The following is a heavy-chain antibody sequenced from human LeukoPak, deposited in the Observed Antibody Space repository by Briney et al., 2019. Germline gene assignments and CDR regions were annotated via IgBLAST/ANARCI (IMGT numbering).Heavy chain of an antibody. J-gene: IGHJ6*02. Sequence: GGSLRLSCEASGFTFDDYDMSWVRQAPGKGLEWVSGINWNGDNTGYADSVKGRFTIFRDNAKNSLYLQMNSLRAEDTALYYCARELLARGMDVWGQGTTVTVSS. D-gene: IGHD1-26*01. V-gene: IGHV3-20*04. CDR2: INWNGDNT. CDR1: GFTFDDYD. CDR3: ARELLARGMDV.